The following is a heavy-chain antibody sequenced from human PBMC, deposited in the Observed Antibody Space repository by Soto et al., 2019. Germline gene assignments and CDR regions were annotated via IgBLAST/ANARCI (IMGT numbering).Heavy chain of an antibody. Sequence: QVQLQESGPGLVKPSGTLSLTCTVSGGSMTSSNWCNWVRQSPGKGLEWIGEAHHSGRTNYNPSLKSRVTISVDKSKNHFSLKLSSVTAADTAVYYCARSEATGLDHWGQGTLVTVSS. D-gene: IGHD1-26*01. CDR3: ARSEATGLDH. CDR1: GGSMTSSNW. J-gene: IGHJ4*02. V-gene: IGHV4-4*02. CDR2: AHHSGRT.